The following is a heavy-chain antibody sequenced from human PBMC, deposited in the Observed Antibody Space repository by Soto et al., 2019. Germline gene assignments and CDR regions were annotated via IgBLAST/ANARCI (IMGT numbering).Heavy chain of an antibody. V-gene: IGHV5-51*01. CDR2: IYPGDSDT. J-gene: IGHJ4*02. D-gene: IGHD2-15*01. Sequence: PGESLKISCKGSGYSFTSYWVGWVRQMPGKGLEWMGIIYPGDSDTRYSPSFQGQVTISADKSISTAYLQWSSLEASDTAMYYCASQLGYCSGGSCYDEYYFDYWGQGTLVTVSS. CDR3: ASQLGYCSGGSCYDEYYFDY. CDR1: GYSFTSYW.